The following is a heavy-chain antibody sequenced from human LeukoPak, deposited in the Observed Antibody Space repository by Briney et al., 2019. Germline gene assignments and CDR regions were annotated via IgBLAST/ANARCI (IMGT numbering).Heavy chain of an antibody. D-gene: IGHD1-26*01. Sequence: ASVTVSYKASGYTFTSYGISWVRQAPGQGLEWMGWISAYNGNTNYAQKLQGRVTMTTDTSTSTAYLKLRSLRSDDTAVYYCARDWARATIDYWGQGTLVTVSS. V-gene: IGHV1-18*01. CDR2: ISAYNGNT. CDR1: GYTFTSYG. CDR3: ARDWARATIDY. J-gene: IGHJ4*02.